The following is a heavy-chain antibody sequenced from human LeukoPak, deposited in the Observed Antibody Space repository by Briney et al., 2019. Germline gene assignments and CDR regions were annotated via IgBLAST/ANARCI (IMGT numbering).Heavy chain of an antibody. V-gene: IGHV4-59*08. Sequence: SETLSLTCTVSGGXISSDYCSWIRQPPGKGLEWIGDIYYSGITNYNPSLKSRVTISVDTSKNQFSLKLSSVTAADTAVSYCARLHYDSSGYYYFDYWGQGTLVTVSS. D-gene: IGHD3-22*01. CDR3: ARLHYDSSGYYYFDY. J-gene: IGHJ4*02. CDR1: GGXISSDY. CDR2: IYYSGIT.